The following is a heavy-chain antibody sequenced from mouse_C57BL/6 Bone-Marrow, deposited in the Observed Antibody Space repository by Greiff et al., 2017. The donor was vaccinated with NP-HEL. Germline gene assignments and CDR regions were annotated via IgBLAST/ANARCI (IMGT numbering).Heavy chain of an antibody. J-gene: IGHJ4*01. CDR3: ARRVYGSSFYAMDY. Sequence: QVQLKQPGAELVKPGASVKMSCKASGYTFTSYWITWVKQRPGQGLEWIGDIYPGSGSTNYNEKFKSKATLTVDTSSSTAYMQLSSLTSEDSAVYYCARRVYGSSFYAMDYWGQGTSVTVSS. V-gene: IGHV1-55*01. CDR2: IYPGSGST. CDR1: GYTFTSYW. D-gene: IGHD1-1*01.